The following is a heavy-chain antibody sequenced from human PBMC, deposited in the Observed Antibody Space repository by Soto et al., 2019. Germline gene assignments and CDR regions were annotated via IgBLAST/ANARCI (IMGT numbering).Heavy chain of an antibody. Sequence: ESGGGVVQPGRSLRLSCAASGFTFSSYAMHWVRQAPGKGLEWVAVISYDGSNKYYADSVKGRFTISRDNSKNTLYLQMNSLRAEDTAVYYCARGHYDFWSGYSWGQGTLVTVSS. V-gene: IGHV3-30-3*01. J-gene: IGHJ4*02. CDR1: GFTFSSYA. CDR3: ARGHYDFWSGYS. CDR2: ISYDGSNK. D-gene: IGHD3-3*01.